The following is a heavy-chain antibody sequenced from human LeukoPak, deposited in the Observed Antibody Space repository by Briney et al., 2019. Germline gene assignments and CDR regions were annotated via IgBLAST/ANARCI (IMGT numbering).Heavy chain of an antibody. CDR2: ISYDGSNK. V-gene: IGHV3-30*04. D-gene: IGHD3-22*01. CDR1: GFTFSSYA. Sequence: GGSLRLSCAASGFTFSSYAMHWVRQAPGKGLEWVAVISYDGSNKYYADSVKGRFTISRDNAKNSLYLQMNSLRAEDTAVYYCARETYYYDSSGYSSYYYMDVWGKGTTVTVSS. CDR3: ARETYYYDSSGYSSYYYMDV. J-gene: IGHJ6*03.